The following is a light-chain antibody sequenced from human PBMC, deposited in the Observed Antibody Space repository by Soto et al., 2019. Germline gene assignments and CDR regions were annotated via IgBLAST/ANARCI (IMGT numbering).Light chain of an antibody. CDR3: SSYAGSSTLYV. J-gene: IGLJ1*01. Sequence: QSALTQPASVSGSPGQSITISCTGTSSDVGGYSRVSWYQHHPGKAPKLMIYEVSKRPSGVPGRFSGSKSGNTASLTVSGLQAEDEADYYCSSYAGSSTLYVFGTGTKLTVL. CDR1: SSDVGGYSR. CDR2: EVS. V-gene: IGLV2-8*01.